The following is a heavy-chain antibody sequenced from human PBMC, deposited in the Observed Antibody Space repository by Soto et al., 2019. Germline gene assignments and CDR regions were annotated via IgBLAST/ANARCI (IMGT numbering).Heavy chain of an antibody. D-gene: IGHD5-12*01. CDR3: ARALFRYSGYDWHYYYYGMDV. CDR2: IKQDGSEK. Sequence: LRLSCAASGFTFSSYWMSWVRQAPGKGLEWVANIKQDGSEKYYVDSVKGRFTISRDNAKNSLYLQMNSLRAEDTAVYYCARALFRYSGYDWHYYYYGMDVWGQGTTVTVSS. J-gene: IGHJ6*02. CDR1: GFTFSSYW. V-gene: IGHV3-7*04.